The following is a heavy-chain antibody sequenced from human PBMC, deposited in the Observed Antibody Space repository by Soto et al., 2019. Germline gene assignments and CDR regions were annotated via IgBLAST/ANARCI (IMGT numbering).Heavy chain of an antibody. CDR1: GGSMSSNY. V-gene: IGHV4-59*01. Sequence: PSETLSLTCTVSGGSMSSNYCTWIRQSPGKGLEWIGYIYYTGSTKYNPSLKSRVTISLDTSKNQFSLRLTSVTSADTAVYYCARGGSYGDFFDYWGQGAQVTVS. D-gene: IGHD4-17*01. CDR2: IYYTGST. J-gene: IGHJ4*02. CDR3: ARGGSYGDFFDY.